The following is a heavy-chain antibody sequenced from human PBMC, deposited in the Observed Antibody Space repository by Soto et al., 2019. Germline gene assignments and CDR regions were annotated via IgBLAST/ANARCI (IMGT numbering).Heavy chain of an antibody. Sequence: GGSLRLSCAASGFTFSSYAMHWVRQAPGKGLEWVAVISYDGSNKYYADSVKGRFTISRDNSKNTLYLQMNSLRAEDTAVYYCARDLLVDIVATIMGTFDYWGQGTLVTVSS. CDR2: ISYDGSNK. CDR1: GFTFSSYA. J-gene: IGHJ4*02. CDR3: ARDLLVDIVATIMGTFDY. V-gene: IGHV3-30-3*01. D-gene: IGHD5-12*01.